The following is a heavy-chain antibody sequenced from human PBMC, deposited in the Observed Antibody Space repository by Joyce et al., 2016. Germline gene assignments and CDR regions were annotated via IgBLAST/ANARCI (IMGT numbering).Heavy chain of an antibody. CDR3: ARLPDINGWPFDS. V-gene: IGHV4-61*01. CDR2: VFSTGKT. CDR1: GVSVTSASYY. Sequence: QVHLQESGPGLMKPSETLSLTCTVSGVSVTSASYYWTWIRQPPGKGREWIGYVFSTGKTNYNPSLKSRATVSLETSRNQLSLTLTSVTAADTAVYYCARLPDINGWPFDSWGQGTQVTVSS. D-gene: IGHD6-19*01. J-gene: IGHJ4*02.